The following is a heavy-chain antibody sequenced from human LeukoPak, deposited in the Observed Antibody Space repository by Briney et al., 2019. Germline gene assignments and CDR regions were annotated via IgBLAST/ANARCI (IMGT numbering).Heavy chain of an antibody. V-gene: IGHV1-18*01. D-gene: IGHD1-26*01. Sequence: ASVKVSCKTSGYSFTNYGISWVRQVPGQGLEWMGWMSADNGDTNYARKFQDRVTMTTDTSTSTAYMELRSLRSDDTAVYYCSRDPVDWSGNYQPSPYFDYWGQGPLVSVS. J-gene: IGHJ4*02. CDR2: MSADNGDT. CDR1: GYSFTNYG. CDR3: SRDPVDWSGNYQPSPYFDY.